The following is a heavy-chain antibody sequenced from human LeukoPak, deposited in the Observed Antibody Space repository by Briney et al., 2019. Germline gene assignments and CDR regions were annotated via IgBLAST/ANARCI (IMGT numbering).Heavy chain of an antibody. CDR1: GYTFTSYD. CDR2: MNPNSGNA. CDR3: GRPLQRGSWTQRALDY. J-gene: IGHJ4*02. D-gene: IGHD3-10*01. V-gene: IGHV1-8*01. Sequence: ASVKVSCKASGYTFTSYDISWVRQATGQGLEWMGWMNPNSGNAGYAQRFQGRVTMTRNNSVSTAYMELTSLRSEDTAVYYCGRPLQRGSWTQRALDYWGQGTLVTVSS.